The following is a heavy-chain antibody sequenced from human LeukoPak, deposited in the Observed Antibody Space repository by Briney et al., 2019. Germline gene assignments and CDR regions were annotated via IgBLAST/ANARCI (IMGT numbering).Heavy chain of an antibody. V-gene: IGHV3-21*01. CDR1: GFTFSSYE. CDR3: VRDFTY. CDR2: ITSSSRNI. J-gene: IGHJ4*02. Sequence: GSLRLSCAESGFTFSSYEMNWVRQAPGKGLEWVSSITSSSRNIYYADAVRGRFTSSRDNAKNSVYLQMNSLRAEDTAVYYCVRDFTYWGQGTLVTVSS.